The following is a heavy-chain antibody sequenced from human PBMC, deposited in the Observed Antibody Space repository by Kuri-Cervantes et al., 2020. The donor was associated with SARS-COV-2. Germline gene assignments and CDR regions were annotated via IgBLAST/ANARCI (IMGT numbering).Heavy chain of an antibody. J-gene: IGHJ6*03. CDR2: ITTLGDT. V-gene: IGHV3-13*01. Sequence: GGSLRLSCAASGFALSSHDMHWVRQVTGKGLEWVSGITTLGDTFYPDSVKGRFTISRENAMNSLYLQMKSLGAGDTAVYYCVRETRDYYYMDVWGKGTTVTVSS. CDR1: GFALSSHD. CDR3: VRETRDYYYMDV.